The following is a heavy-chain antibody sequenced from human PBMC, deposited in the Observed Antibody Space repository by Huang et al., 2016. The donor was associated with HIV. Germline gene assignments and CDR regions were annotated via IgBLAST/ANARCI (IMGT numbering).Heavy chain of an antibody. D-gene: IGHD3-22*01. V-gene: IGHV1-69*01. CDR3: ATVDYYDTSGPQRGYFDN. Sequence: QVQLVQSGAEVKKPGSSVKVSCKASGGSFRNFAIGWVRQAPGQGLEWMGGISHTLGTANYAQKFQGRGTIIADESTSTAYMELSSLRSEDTAVYYCATVDYYDTSGPQRGYFDNWGQGTLVTVSS. CDR2: ISHTLGTA. J-gene: IGHJ4*02. CDR1: GGSFRNFA.